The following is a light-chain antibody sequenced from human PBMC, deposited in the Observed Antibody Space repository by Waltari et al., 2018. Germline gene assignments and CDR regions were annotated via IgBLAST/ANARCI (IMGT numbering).Light chain of an antibody. V-gene: IGKV3-11*01. J-gene: IGKJ5*01. CDR2: DAS. CDR3: QQRSNWPVT. Sequence: EIVLTQSPSTVSLSPGVISTPSCRASQSVSSYLAWYQQKPGQAPRLLIYDASNRATGLPARFSVSGSGTDFTLTISSLEPEDFAVYYCQQRSNWPVTFGQGTRLEIK. CDR1: QSVSSY.